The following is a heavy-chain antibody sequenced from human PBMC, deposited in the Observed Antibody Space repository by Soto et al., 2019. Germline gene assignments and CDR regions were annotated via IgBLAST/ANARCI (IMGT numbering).Heavy chain of an antibody. Sequence: AASVKVSCKASAYTFTSYAMHWVRQAPGQRLEWMGWINAGNGNTKYSEKFQGRVTITRDTSASTAYMELSSLRAEDTAVYYCARDSSSWYRYYYYYYGMDVWGQGTTVTVSS. V-gene: IGHV1-3*01. CDR1: AYTFTSYA. CDR3: ARDSSSWYRYYYYYYGMDV. D-gene: IGHD6-13*01. CDR2: INAGNGNT. J-gene: IGHJ6*02.